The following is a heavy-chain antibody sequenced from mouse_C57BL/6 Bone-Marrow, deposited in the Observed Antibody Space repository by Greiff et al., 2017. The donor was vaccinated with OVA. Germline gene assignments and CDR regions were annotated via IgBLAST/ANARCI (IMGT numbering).Heavy chain of an antibody. CDR3: ARHGSSLFAY. Sequence: VQLVESGPELVKPGASVKISCKASGYSFTSYYIHWVKQRPGQGLEWIGWIYPGSGNTKYNEKFKGKATLTADTSSSTAYMQLSSLTSEDSAVYYCARHGSSLFAYWGQGTLVTVSA. J-gene: IGHJ3*01. V-gene: IGHV1-66*01. CDR1: GYSFTSYY. CDR2: IYPGSGNT. D-gene: IGHD1-1*01.